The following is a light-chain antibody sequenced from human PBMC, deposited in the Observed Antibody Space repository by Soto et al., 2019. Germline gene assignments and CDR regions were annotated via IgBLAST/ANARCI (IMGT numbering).Light chain of an antibody. V-gene: IGKV3-20*01. CDR1: QSVSSSY. J-gene: IGKJ2*01. Sequence: EIVLTQSPGTLSLSPGERATLSCRASQSVSSSYLAWYQQKPGQAPRVLIHGASSRATGIPDRFSGSGSGTDFTLTISRLEPEDFAVYFGQQYGNPPPNAFGQGTKVEIK. CDR2: GAS. CDR3: QQYGNPPPNA.